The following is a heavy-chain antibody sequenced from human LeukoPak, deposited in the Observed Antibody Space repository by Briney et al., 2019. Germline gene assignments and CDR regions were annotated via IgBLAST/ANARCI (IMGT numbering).Heavy chain of an antibody. Sequence: GGSLRLSCAASGLTFSGATMQWVRQASGKGLEWVGRIRSKDNNYATAYAASVKGRFTISRDDSKNTAYLQMNSLKTEDTAVYYCTRHRFDYYDSSGYLDYWGQGTLVTVSS. CDR2: IRSKDNNYAT. CDR1: GLTFSGAT. D-gene: IGHD3-22*01. V-gene: IGHV3-73*01. J-gene: IGHJ4*02. CDR3: TRHRFDYYDSSGYLDY.